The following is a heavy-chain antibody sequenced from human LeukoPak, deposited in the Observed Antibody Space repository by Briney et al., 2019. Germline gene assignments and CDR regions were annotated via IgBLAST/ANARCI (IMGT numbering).Heavy chain of an antibody. D-gene: IGHD1-26*01. CDR2: INSDSNYI. V-gene: IGHV3-21*01. CDR1: GFTFRSYS. J-gene: IGHJ4*02. CDR3: AREAIVGGNFDY. Sequence: GGSLRLSCAASGFTFRSYSMNWVRQAPGKGLEWVSSINSDSNYIYYADSVKGRLTISRDNAKNSLYLQMNSLRDEDTAVYYCAREAIVGGNFDYWGQGTLVTVSS.